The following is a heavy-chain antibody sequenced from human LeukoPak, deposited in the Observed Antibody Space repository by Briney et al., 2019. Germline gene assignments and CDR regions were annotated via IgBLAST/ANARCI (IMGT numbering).Heavy chain of an antibody. CDR2: ISAHTGDT. D-gene: IGHD1-26*01. CDR1: GYTFTNYG. CDR3: ARESPGNFDF. J-gene: IGHJ4*02. V-gene: IGHV1-18*01. Sequence: ASVKVSGKASGYTFTNYGINWVRQAPGQGLEWVGWISAHTGDTNYAQKVQGRVTMTTDTSTSTIYMELRSLKSDDTAIYYCARESPGNFDFWGQGTLVTVSS.